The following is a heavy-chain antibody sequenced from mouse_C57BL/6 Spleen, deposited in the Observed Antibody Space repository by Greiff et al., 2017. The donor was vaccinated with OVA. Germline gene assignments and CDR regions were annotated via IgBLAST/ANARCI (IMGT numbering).Heavy chain of an antibody. V-gene: IGHV1-85*01. Sequence: VQLQQSGPELVKPGASVKLSCKASGYTFTSYDINWVKQRPGQGLEWIGWIYPRDGSTKYNEKFKGKATLTVDTSSSTAYMELHSLTSEDSAVYFCATGYGSSYWYFDVWGTGTTVTVSS. CDR1: GYTFTSYD. CDR2: IYPRDGST. J-gene: IGHJ1*03. CDR3: ATGYGSSYWYFDV. D-gene: IGHD1-1*01.